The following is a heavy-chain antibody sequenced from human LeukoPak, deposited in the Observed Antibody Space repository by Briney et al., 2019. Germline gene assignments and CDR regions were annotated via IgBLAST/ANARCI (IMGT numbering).Heavy chain of an antibody. CDR3: ARDYKYAFDD. J-gene: IGHJ4*02. V-gene: IGHV3-48*01. CDR1: GFTFSDYS. D-gene: IGHD5-24*01. Sequence: GGSLRLSCAASGFTFSDYSMNWVRQAPGKGLEWISYIGIDSGNTNYADSVKGRFTISGDKAKNSLYLQMNSLRVEDTAVYYCARDYKYAFDDWGQGTLVTVSS. CDR2: IGIDSGNT.